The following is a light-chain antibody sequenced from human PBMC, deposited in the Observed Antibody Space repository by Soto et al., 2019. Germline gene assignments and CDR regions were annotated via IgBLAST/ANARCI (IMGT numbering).Light chain of an antibody. CDR1: QSVLYSSNNKNY. CDR2: WAS. CDR3: QQYFITQWT. J-gene: IGKJ1*01. V-gene: IGKV4-1*01. Sequence: DIVMTQSPDSLAVSLGERATINCKSSQSVLYSSNNKNYLAWYQQKPGQPPKLLIYWASTRESGVPDRFSGSGSGTDFTLTISSLQAEDVAFYYCQQYFITQWTLGQGTKVEIK.